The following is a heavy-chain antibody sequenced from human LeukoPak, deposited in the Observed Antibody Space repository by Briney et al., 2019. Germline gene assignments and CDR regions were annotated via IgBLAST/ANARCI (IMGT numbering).Heavy chain of an antibody. CDR3: ARAAVTTLPYFDY. Sequence: ASVKVSFKASGYTFTGYYMHWVRQAPGQGLEWMGWVNPNGGATNYAQKFQGRVTMTRDTSISTAYMELSRLRSDDTAVYYCARAAVTTLPYFDYWGQGTPVTVSS. CDR1: GYTFTGYY. CDR2: VNPNGGAT. J-gene: IGHJ4*02. V-gene: IGHV1-2*02. D-gene: IGHD4-17*01.